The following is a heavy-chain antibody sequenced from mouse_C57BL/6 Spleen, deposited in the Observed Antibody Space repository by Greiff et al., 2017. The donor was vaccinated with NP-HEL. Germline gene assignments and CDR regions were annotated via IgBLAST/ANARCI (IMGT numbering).Heavy chain of an antibody. Sequence: EVQLVESGPGLVKPSQSLSLTCSVTGYSITSGYYWNWIRQFPGNKLEWMGYISYDGSNNYNPSLKNRISITRDTSKNQFFLKLNSVTTEDTATYYCAVYYYGSSPYWYFDVWGTGTTVTVSS. CDR3: AVYYYGSSPYWYFDV. J-gene: IGHJ1*03. CDR1: GYSITSGYY. V-gene: IGHV3-6*01. D-gene: IGHD1-1*01. CDR2: ISYDGSN.